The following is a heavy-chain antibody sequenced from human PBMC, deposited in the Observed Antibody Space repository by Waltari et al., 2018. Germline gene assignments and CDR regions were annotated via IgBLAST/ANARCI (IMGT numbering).Heavy chain of an antibody. CDR2: ILSSGST. CDR1: GASISSYD. Sequence: QVQLQESGPGLVKPSETLSLTCTVSGASISSYDWSWIRQPAGKGLEWIGRILSSGSTNYNPSLKSRVTMSVDTSKNQFSLNLNSVTAADTAVYYCGRHADYWGKGTTVTISS. V-gene: IGHV4-4*07. CDR3: GRHADY. J-gene: IGHJ6*04. D-gene: IGHD2-2*01.